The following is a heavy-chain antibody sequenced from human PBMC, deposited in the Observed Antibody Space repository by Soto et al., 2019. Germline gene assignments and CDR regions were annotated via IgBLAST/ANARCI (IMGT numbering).Heavy chain of an antibody. J-gene: IGHJ4*02. CDR2: IRSSGSAI. Sequence: GGSLRLSCAVSGFTFSDYYMSWIRQAPGKGLQWVSNIRSSGSAIYYADSVKGRFTISRDNAENSLYLQMNSLRAEDTAVYYCAREDDTSGSGYFDYWRQGALVTVSS. D-gene: IGHD3-22*01. V-gene: IGHV3-11*01. CDR3: AREDDTSGSGYFDY. CDR1: GFTFSDYY.